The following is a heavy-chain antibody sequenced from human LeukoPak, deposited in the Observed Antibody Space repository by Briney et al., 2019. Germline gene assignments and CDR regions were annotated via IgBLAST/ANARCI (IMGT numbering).Heavy chain of an antibody. CDR3: ALSGYYSNHDAFDI. Sequence: GGSLRLSCAASGFTFSSYGMHWVRQAPGKGLEWVAVISYDGSNKYYADSVKGRFTISRDNSKNTLYLQMNSLRAEDTAVYYCALSGYYSNHDAFDIWGQGTMVTVSS. V-gene: IGHV3-30*03. CDR1: GFTFSSYG. J-gene: IGHJ3*02. D-gene: IGHD3-22*01. CDR2: ISYDGSNK.